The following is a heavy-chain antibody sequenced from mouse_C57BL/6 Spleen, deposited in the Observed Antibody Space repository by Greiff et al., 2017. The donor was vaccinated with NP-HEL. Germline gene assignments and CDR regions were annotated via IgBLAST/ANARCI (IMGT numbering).Heavy chain of an antibody. V-gene: IGHV2-2*01. J-gene: IGHJ4*01. CDR2: IWSGGST. Sequence: VKLVESGPGLVQPSQSLSITCTVSGFSLTSYGVHWVRQSPGKGLEWLGVIWSGGSTDYNAAFISRLSISKDNSKSQVFFKMNSLQADDTAIYYCAIYYYGSSYAMDYWGQGTSVTVSS. CDR3: AIYYYGSSYAMDY. CDR1: GFSLTSYG. D-gene: IGHD1-1*01.